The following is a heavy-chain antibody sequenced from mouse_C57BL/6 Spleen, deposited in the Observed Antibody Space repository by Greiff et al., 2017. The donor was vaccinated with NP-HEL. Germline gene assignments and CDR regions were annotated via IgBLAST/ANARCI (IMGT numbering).Heavy chain of an antibody. J-gene: IGHJ1*03. CDR3: ARRIYDGYFDV. D-gene: IGHD1-3*01. Sequence: EVQLQQSGPELVKPGASVKISCKASGYTFTDYYMNWVKQSHGKSLEWIGDINPNNGGTSYNQKFKGKATLTVDKSSSTAYMELRSLTSDDSAVYYCARRIYDGYFDVWGTGTTVTVSS. CDR2: INPNNGGT. CDR1: GYTFTDYY. V-gene: IGHV1-26*01.